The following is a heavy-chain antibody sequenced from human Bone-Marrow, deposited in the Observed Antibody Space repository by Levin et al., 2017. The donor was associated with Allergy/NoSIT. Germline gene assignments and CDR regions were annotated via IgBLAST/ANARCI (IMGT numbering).Heavy chain of an antibody. CDR1: GGSTSSDF. CDR2: IFDSGST. Sequence: PSETLSLTCTVSGGSTSSDFWIWIRQPPGRGLEWIGYIFDSGSTKYNSSLNSRATISIDTSRNQFSLKLTSVTAAATAVYFCARGLLVWPHWFFDVWGRSTLVTVSS. V-gene: IGHV4-59*12. CDR3: ARGLLVWPHWFFDV. J-gene: IGHJ2*01. D-gene: IGHD3-3*02.